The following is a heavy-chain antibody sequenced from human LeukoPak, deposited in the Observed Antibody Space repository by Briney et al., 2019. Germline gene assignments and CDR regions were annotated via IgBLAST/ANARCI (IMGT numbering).Heavy chain of an antibody. Sequence: ASVKVSCKASGYTFTSYGISWVRQAPGQGLEWMGWISAYNGNTNYAQKLQGRVTMTTDTSTSTAYMELRSLRSDDTAVYYCARGEDPRYCSSTSCYQRDAFDIWGQGTTVTVSS. V-gene: IGHV1-18*01. D-gene: IGHD2-2*01. CDR3: ARGEDPRYCSSTSCYQRDAFDI. CDR2: ISAYNGNT. J-gene: IGHJ3*02. CDR1: GYTFTSYG.